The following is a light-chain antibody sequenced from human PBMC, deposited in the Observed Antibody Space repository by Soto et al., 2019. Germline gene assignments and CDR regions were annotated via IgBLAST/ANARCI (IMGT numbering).Light chain of an antibody. CDR2: GAS. V-gene: IGKV3-15*01. Sequence: EIVMTQSPATLSVSPGERATLSCGASQSVSSNLAWYQQKPGQAPRLLIYGASTRATGIPARFSGSGSGTEFTLTISSLQSEDFAVYYCQQYNNSPLTFGPGTKVDIK. CDR3: QQYNNSPLT. CDR1: QSVSSN. J-gene: IGKJ3*01.